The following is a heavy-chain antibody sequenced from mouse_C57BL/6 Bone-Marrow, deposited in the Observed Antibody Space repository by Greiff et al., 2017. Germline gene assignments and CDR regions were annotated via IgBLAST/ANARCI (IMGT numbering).Heavy chain of an antibody. J-gene: IGHJ2*01. Sequence: VQLVESGAELVRPGTSVKVSCKASGYAFTNYLIEWVKQRPGQGLEWIGVINPGSGGTNYNEKFKGKATLTADKSSSTAYMQLSSLTSEDSAVXFCARPLIYYGYLDYWGQGTTLTVSS. CDR2: INPGSGGT. D-gene: IGHD2-2*01. CDR3: ARPLIYYGYLDY. V-gene: IGHV1-54*01. CDR1: GYAFTNYL.